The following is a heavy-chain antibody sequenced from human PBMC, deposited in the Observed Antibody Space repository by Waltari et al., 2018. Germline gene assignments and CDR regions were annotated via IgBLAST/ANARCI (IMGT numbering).Heavy chain of an antibody. J-gene: IGHJ4*02. CDR2: IRSKPNNYAT. Sequence: EVQVVESGGGLVQPGGSLKLSCATSGLPFGGPTIHWVRQTSGKGLEWIGRIRSKPNNYATRYTASVEGRFTISRDDSENTAYLQMSSLMTEDTAVYYCTGGAVTGTDFWGQGTLVTVSS. V-gene: IGHV3-73*01. CDR1: GLPFGGPT. D-gene: IGHD6-13*01. CDR3: TGGAVTGTDF.